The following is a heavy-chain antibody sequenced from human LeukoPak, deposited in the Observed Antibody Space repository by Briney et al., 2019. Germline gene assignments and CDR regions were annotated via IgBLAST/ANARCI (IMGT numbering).Heavy chain of an antibody. CDR2: IYTSGTT. CDR3: ARAEGALYAFDI. D-gene: IGHD4/OR15-4a*01. CDR1: GGSISIYY. Sequence: SETLSLTCTVSGGSISIYYWSWIRQPAGKGLEWIGRIYTSGTTHYNPSLKSRVTISVDTSKNQFSLKLSSVTAADTAVYYCARAEGALYAFDIWGQGTMVTVSS. J-gene: IGHJ3*02. V-gene: IGHV4-4*07.